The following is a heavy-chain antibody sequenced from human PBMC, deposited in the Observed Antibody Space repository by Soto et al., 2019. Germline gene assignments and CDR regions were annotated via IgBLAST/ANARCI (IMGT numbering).Heavy chain of an antibody. CDR1: GGSISSGGYY. D-gene: IGHD3-22*01. CDR3: ASIYDSSGYYYGNNWFDP. J-gene: IGHJ5*02. V-gene: IGHV4-31*03. CDR2: IYYSGST. Sequence: PSETLSLTCTVSGGSISSGGYYWSWIRQHPGKGLEWIGYIYYSGSTYYNPSLKSRVTISVDTSKNQFSLKLSSVTAADTAVYYCASIYDSSGYYYGNNWFDPRGQRTLVTVSS.